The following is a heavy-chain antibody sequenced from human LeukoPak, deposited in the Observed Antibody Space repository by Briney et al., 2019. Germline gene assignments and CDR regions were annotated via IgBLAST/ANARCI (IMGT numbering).Heavy chain of an antibody. CDR1: GFTLSNYW. V-gene: IGHV3-7*01. D-gene: IGHD7-27*01. CDR2: IKQDGSEK. J-gene: IGHJ4*02. Sequence: GGSLRLSCAASGFTLSNYWMSWVRQAPGKGLEWVANIKQDGSEKNYVDSVKGRFTISRDNAKNSLILQMNSLRDEDTAVYYCARGVWAPFDSWGQGGLVCDSS. CDR3: ARGVWAPFDS.